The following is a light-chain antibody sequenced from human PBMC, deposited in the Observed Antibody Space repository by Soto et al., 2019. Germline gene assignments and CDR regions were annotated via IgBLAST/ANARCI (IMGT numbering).Light chain of an antibody. CDR3: QQRTNWPVT. V-gene: IGKV4-1*01. J-gene: IGKJ4*01. Sequence: DIVMTQSPDSLAVSLGERATINCRSSQSVLYSSNNKNYLAWYQQKPGQAPRVLISDASNRATGIPARFSGSGSGTDFTLTISSLEPEDFAVYYCQQRTNWPVTFGGGTKVEIK. CDR1: QSVLYSSNNKNY. CDR2: DAS.